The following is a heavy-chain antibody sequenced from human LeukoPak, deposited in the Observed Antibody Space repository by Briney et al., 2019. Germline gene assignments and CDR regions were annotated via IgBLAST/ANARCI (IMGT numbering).Heavy chain of an antibody. CDR1: GYTFSNFD. D-gene: IGHD1-14*01. CDR2: MDPKTGNT. CDR3: AREIRGTQLYYYYYMDV. V-gene: IGHV1-8*01. J-gene: IGHJ6*03. Sequence: GASVKVSCKASGYTFSNFDINWVRQASGQGLEWMGWMDPKTGNTGYAQKFQGRITITADTSLSTAYLEVSSLRSEDTAVYYCAREIRGTQLYYYYYMDVWGKGTTVTVSS.